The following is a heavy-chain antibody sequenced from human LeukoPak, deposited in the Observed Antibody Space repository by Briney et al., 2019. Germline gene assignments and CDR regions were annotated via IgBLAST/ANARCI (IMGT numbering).Heavy chain of an antibody. Sequence: SENLSLTCTVSGGSISSYYWSWIRQPPGKGLEWIGYIYYSGSTNYNPSLKSRVTISVDTSKNQFSLRLSSVTAADTAVYYCAKETMITYYFDYWGQGTLVTVSS. CDR2: IYYSGST. D-gene: IGHD3-16*01. V-gene: IGHV4-59*01. CDR1: GGSISSYY. CDR3: AKETMITYYFDY. J-gene: IGHJ4*02.